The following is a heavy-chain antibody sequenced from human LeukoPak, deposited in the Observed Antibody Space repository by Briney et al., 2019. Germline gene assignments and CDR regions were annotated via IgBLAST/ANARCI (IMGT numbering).Heavy chain of an antibody. D-gene: IGHD6-13*01. CDR1: GFTFSSYG. CDR2: ISYDGSNK. V-gene: IGHV3-30*18. Sequence: GRSLRLSCAASGFTFSSYGMHWVRQAPGKGLEWGAVISYDGSNKYYADSVKGRFTISRDNSKNTLYLQMNSLRAEDTAVYYCAKDVRQQLTFFDYWGQGTLVTVSS. J-gene: IGHJ4*02. CDR3: AKDVRQQLTFFDY.